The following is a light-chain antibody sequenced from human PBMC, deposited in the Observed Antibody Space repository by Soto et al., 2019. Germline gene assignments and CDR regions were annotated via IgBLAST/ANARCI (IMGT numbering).Light chain of an antibody. CDR3: QQRSNWPPKYT. V-gene: IGKV3-11*01. CDR1: QIFTSY. Sequence: EIVLTQSPATLSLSPGERATLSCRVSQIFTSYLAWYQQKPGQAPRLLIYDASNRATGIPARFSGSGSGTDFTLTISSLEPEDFAVYYCQQRSNWPPKYTFGQGTKLEIK. J-gene: IGKJ2*01. CDR2: DAS.